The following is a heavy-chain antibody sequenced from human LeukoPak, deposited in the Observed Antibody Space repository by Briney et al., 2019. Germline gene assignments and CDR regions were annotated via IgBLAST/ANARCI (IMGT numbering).Heavy chain of an antibody. V-gene: IGHV1-58*01. Sequence: KVSCKASGFTFTSSAVQWVRQARGQRLEWIGWIVVGSGNTNYAQKFQERVTITRDMSTSTAYMELRSLRSDDTAVYYCARGGSTGLRAFDIWGQGTMVTVSS. CDR2: IVVGSGNT. CDR1: GFTFTSSA. D-gene: IGHD6-25*01. J-gene: IGHJ3*02. CDR3: ARGGSTGLRAFDI.